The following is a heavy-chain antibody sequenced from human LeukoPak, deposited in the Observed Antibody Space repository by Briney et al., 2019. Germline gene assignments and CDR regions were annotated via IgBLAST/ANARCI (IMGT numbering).Heavy chain of an antibody. D-gene: IGHD4-23*01. J-gene: IGHJ4*02. CDR2: IYHSGAT. CDR1: GGSISSGGYS. V-gene: IGHV4-30-2*01. Sequence: SQTLSPTCAVSGGSISSGGYSWSWIRQPPGKGLEWIGEIYHSGATNYNPSLKSRVTMLLDKSKNQFSLKLNSVTAADTAVYYCARNGGNSDFDYWGQGTLVTVSS. CDR3: ARNGGNSDFDY.